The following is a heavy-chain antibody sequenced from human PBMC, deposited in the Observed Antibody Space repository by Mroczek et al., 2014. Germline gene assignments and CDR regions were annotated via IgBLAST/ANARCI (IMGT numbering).Heavy chain of an antibody. CDR3: ARASPGLCIVGANKFDY. D-gene: IGHD1-26*01. V-gene: IGHV1-8*01. CDR2: MNPNSGNT. CDR1: GYTFTSYD. Sequence: QVQLVESGAEVKKPGASVKVSCKASGYTFTSYDINWVRQATGQGLEWMGWMNPNSGNTGYAQKFQGRVTMTRNTSISTAYMELSSLRSEDTAVYYCARASPGLCIVGANKFDYVGPGNPGPPSP. J-gene: IGHJ4*02.